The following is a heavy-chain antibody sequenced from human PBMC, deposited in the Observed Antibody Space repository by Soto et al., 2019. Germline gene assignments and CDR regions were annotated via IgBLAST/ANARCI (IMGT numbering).Heavy chain of an antibody. CDR3: AAQSSYGDPMNY. CDR2: IFYSGST. V-gene: IGHV4-31*03. J-gene: IGHJ4*02. CDR1: GGSIGRDGYY. Sequence: SETLSLTCIVSGGSIGRDGYYWSWIRQHPGKGLEWIVFIFYSGSTDYNPSLRSRVTISLDRSKNDFSLELRSLTAADTGIYYCAAQSSYGDPMNYWGQGTQVTVSS. D-gene: IGHD2-21*02.